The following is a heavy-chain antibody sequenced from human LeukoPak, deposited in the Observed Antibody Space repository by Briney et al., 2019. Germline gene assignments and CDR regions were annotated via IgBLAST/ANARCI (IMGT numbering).Heavy chain of an antibody. J-gene: IGHJ4*02. CDR2: IYYSGST. V-gene: IGHV4-59*01. CDR1: GSSISSYY. Sequence: SESLSLTSTVSGSSISSYYWSWIRLPPGKGLEWIGYIYYSGSTNYNPSLKSRVTISVDTSKNQFSLKLNSATAADTAVYYCATSGGFNSPRHYWGQGTLVTVSP. D-gene: IGHD3-16*01. CDR3: ATSGGFNSPRHY.